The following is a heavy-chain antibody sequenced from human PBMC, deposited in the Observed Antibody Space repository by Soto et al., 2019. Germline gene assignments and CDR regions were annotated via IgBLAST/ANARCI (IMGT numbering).Heavy chain of an antibody. D-gene: IGHD2-15*01. V-gene: IGHV3-23*01. Sequence: PGGSLRLSCAASGLTFNTYAMSWVRQASGKGLEWVSGVNAGGDSTYYADSVKGRFTISRDNSRNTLFLQMNSLRAEDTALYYCAKMHCSVAPCQMGNSFEIWGQGTMVTVSS. J-gene: IGHJ3*02. CDR1: GLTFNTYA. CDR2: VNAGGDST. CDR3: AKMHCSVAPCQMGNSFEI.